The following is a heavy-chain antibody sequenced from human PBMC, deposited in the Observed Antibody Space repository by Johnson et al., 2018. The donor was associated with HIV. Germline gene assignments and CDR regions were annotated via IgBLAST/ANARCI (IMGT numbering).Heavy chain of an antibody. CDR1: GITVSSNY. CDR2: IFTVGDV. J-gene: IGHJ3*02. Sequence: VQLVESGGGLAQPGGSLRLSCAASGITVSSNYMSWVRQAPGKGLEWVSVIFTVGDVYYADSVKGRFTISRDNAKNSLYLQMNSLRAEDTAVYYCARGPITRGTPVAFDIWGQGTMVTVSS. CDR3: ARGPITRGTPVAFDI. V-gene: IGHV3-66*01. D-gene: IGHD3-10*01.